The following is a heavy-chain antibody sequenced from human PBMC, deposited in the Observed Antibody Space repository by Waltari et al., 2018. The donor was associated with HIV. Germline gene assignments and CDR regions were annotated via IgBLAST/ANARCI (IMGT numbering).Heavy chain of an antibody. CDR3: ARGVAFGGYYYGMDV. J-gene: IGHJ6*02. Sequence: QVQLQESGPGLVKPSATLSLTCTVSGGSISSYYWSWIRQRPGKGLEWIGYIYYSGSTNYNPALKSRVTISVDTSKNQFSLKLSSVTAADTAVYYCARGVAFGGYYYGMDVWGQGTTVTVSS. V-gene: IGHV4-59*01. CDR1: GGSISSYY. CDR2: IYYSGST. D-gene: IGHD2-21*01.